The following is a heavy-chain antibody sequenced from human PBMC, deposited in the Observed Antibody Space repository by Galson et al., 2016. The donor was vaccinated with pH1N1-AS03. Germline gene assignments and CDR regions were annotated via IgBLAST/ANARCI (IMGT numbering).Heavy chain of an antibody. CDR1: GYNFRSYV. V-gene: IGHV1-3*03. D-gene: IGHD3-22*01. CDR3: ARGNDYYDSPGYRQPLDY. CDR2: INTGNANT. Sequence: SVKVSCKASGYNFRSYVIHWVRQAPGQRLEWMGWINTGNANTKYSEDFQGRVTFTRDTSASTVYMELSSLRSEDMAVYYCARGNDYYDSPGYRQPLDYWGPGTLVTVSS. J-gene: IGHJ4*02.